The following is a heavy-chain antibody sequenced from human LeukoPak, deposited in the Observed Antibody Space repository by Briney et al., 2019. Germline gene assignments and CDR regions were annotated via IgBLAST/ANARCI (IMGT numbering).Heavy chain of an antibody. J-gene: IGHJ4*02. CDR1: GGSISSSSYY. Sequence: SETLSLTCTVSGGSISSSSYYWGWIRQPPGKGLEWIGSIYYSGSTYYNPSLKSRVTISVDTSKNQFSLKLSSVTAADTAVYYCARAGSLRAPFDYWGQGTLVTVSS. CDR3: ARAGSLRAPFDY. CDR2: IYYSGST. V-gene: IGHV4-39*07.